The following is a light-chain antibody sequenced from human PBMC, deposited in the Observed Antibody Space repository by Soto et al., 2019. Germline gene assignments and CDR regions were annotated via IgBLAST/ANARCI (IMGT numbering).Light chain of an antibody. CDR1: PSVSKDY. CDR2: SVS. Sequence: LRSSPDTLSLSPGDRATLSCRASPSVSKDYVAWVQQKHGQTPRXLIYSVSSRETGIPDRFSGSGSGTEFTLTISSLQPGDFVTDDCQQLNCYTLTFCGGTKVDIK. CDR3: QQLNCYTLT. V-gene: IGKV3D-20*02. J-gene: IGKJ4*01.